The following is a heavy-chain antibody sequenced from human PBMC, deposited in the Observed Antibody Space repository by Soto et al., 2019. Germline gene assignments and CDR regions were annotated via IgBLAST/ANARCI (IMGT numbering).Heavy chain of an antibody. Sequence: GGSLRLSCAASGFTFSSYAMSWVRQAPWKGLEWASAISGSGGSTYYADSVKGRFTISRDNSKNTLHLQMNSLRAEDTAVYYCAKDGAIPIVVVITYYFDYWGQGTLVTVSS. CDR1: GFTFSSYA. D-gene: IGHD3-22*01. CDR2: ISGSGGST. CDR3: AKDGAIPIVVVITYYFDY. J-gene: IGHJ4*02. V-gene: IGHV3-23*01.